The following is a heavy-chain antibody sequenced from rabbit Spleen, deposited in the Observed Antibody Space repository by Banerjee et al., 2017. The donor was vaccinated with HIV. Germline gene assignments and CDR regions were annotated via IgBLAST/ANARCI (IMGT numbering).Heavy chain of an antibody. D-gene: IGHD2-1*01. Sequence: QEQLVESGGGLVQPGGSLKLSCKASGFDFSNYGVSWVRQAPGKGLEWIGYIEPIFGNTYYANWVNGRFTISSHNAQNTLYLQLNSLTAADTATYFCVRARDTYDDVGDYARLDLWGPGTLVTVS. CDR3: VRARDTYDDVGDYARLDL. V-gene: IGHV1S47*01. CDR2: IEPIFGNT. CDR1: GFDFSNYG. J-gene: IGHJ3*01.